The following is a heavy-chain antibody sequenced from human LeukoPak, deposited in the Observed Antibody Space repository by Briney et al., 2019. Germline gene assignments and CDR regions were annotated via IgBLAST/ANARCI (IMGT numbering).Heavy chain of an antibody. CDR2: IYYSGST. V-gene: IGHV4-61*01. CDR1: GGSVSSGSYY. CDR3: AKGRVPGGY. Sequence: SETLSLTCTVSGGSVSSGSYYWSWIRQPPGKGLEWIGYIYYSGSTNYNPSLKSRVTISKDTSKNQFSLKLSSVTAADTAVYYCAKGRVPGGYWGRGTLVTVSS. J-gene: IGHJ4*02. D-gene: IGHD1-1*01.